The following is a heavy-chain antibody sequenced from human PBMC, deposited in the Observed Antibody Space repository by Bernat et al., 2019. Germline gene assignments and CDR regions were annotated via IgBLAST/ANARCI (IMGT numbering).Heavy chain of an antibody. CDR1: GYTLTELS. CDR2: FDPEDGET. D-gene: IGHD3-10*01. CDR3: ATGGYYYGSGKRGWFDP. V-gene: IGHV1-24*01. J-gene: IGHJ5*02. Sequence: QVQLVQSGAEVKKPGASVKVSCKVSGYTLTELSMHWVRQAPGKGLEWMGGFDPEDGETIYAKKFQGRVTLTEDTSTDTAYMELSRLRSEDTAVYYCATGGYYYGSGKRGWFDPWGQGALVTVSS.